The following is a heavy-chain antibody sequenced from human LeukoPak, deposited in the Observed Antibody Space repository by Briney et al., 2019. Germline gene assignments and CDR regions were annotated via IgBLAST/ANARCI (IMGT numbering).Heavy chain of an antibody. CDR1: GFTVSNNY. V-gene: IGHV3-53*01. CDR3: AKVILRGNGWAFDY. CDR2: SDRDGST. D-gene: IGHD6-19*01. Sequence: GGSLRLSCAASGFTVSNNYMSWVRQAPGSGLEWVSTVSDRDGSTHYADSVKGRFTISRDSSRNTLFLQMNSLTAEDTAKYYCAKVILRGNGWAFDYWGQGALVIVSS. J-gene: IGHJ4*02.